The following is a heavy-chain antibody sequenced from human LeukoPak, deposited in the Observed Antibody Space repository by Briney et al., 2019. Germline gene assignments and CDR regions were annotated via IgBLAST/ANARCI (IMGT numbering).Heavy chain of an antibody. CDR1: GFTVCSNY. CDR2: IYSGGST. V-gene: IGHV3-53*01. CDR3: ARDPHSSGTTDTL. J-gene: IGHJ4*02. Sequence: GGSLRLSCAASGFTVCSNYMSWVRQAPGKGLEWVSVIYSGGSTYYADSVKGRFTISRDNSKNTLYLQMNSLRAEDTAVYYCARDPHSSGTTDTLWGQGTLVTVSS. D-gene: IGHD6-19*01.